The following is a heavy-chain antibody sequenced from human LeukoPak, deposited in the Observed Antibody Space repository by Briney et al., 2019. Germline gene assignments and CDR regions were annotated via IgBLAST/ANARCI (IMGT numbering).Heavy chain of an antibody. CDR1: GGSISSSSYY. Sequence: SETLSLTCTVSGGSISSSSYYWGWTRQPPGKGLEWIGSIYYSGSTYYNPSLKSRVTISVDTSKNQFSLKLSSVTAADTAVYYCARGRWWFAGRPPHYMDVWGKGTTVTVSS. J-gene: IGHJ6*03. V-gene: IGHV4-39*07. CDR3: ARGRWWFAGRPPHYMDV. CDR2: IYYSGST. D-gene: IGHD6-6*01.